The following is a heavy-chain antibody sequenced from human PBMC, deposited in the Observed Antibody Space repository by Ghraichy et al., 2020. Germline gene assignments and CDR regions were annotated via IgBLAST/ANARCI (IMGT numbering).Heavy chain of an antibody. CDR2: ISGSGGST. D-gene: IGHD3-16*01. CDR1: GFTFSSYA. J-gene: IGHJ4*02. CDR3: AKDLCYGGDDYYWGQFDY. V-gene: IGHV3-23*01. Sequence: GGSLRLSCAASGFTFSSYAMSWVRQAPGKGLEWVSAISGSGGSTYYADSVKGRFTISRDNSKNTLYLQMNSLRAEDTAVYYCAKDLCYGGDDYYWGQFDYWGQGTLVTVSS.